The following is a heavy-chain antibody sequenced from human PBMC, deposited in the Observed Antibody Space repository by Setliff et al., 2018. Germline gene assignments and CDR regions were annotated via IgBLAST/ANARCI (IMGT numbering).Heavy chain of an antibody. V-gene: IGHV4-61*02. CDR3: ARGRMRGSCSGPSCTYDPFDI. CDR2: MLSSGST. J-gene: IGHJ3*02. Sequence: SETLSLTCTVSGGSISSGIVYWSWIRQPAGKGPEWIGRMLSSGSTNYNPSLKSRVTISIDTSKNQFSLILRSVTAADTAVYYCARGRMRGSCSGPSCTYDPFDIWGQGTPVTVSS. CDR1: GGSISSGIVY. D-gene: IGHD2-2*01.